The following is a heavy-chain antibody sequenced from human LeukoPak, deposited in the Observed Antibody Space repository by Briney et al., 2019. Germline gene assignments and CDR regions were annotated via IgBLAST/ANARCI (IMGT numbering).Heavy chain of an antibody. CDR2: IYWNDDK. V-gene: IGHV2-5*01. J-gene: IGHJ4*02. CDR3: AHLTYYDFWSEYYFDY. CDR1: GFSLRTSGVG. D-gene: IGHD3-3*01. Sequence: SGPTLVKPTQTLTLTCTFSGFSLRTSGVGVGWIRQPPGKALEWLSLIYWNDDKRYSPSLKSRLTITKDTSKNQVVLTMTNMDPVDTATYYCAHLTYYDFWSEYYFDYWGQGTLVTVSS.